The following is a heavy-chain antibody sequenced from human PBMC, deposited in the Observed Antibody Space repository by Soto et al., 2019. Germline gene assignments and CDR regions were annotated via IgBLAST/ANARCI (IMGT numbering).Heavy chain of an antibody. CDR2: INQSGIT. J-gene: IGHJ4*02. D-gene: IGHD6-13*01. CDR3: ARGNGIASRPADY. Sequence: PSETLSLTCAVYGGSFSNYYWGWIRQPPGKGLEWIGEINQSGITNYNPSLKSRVTISEDASKNQFSLKLSSVTAADTAVYYCARGNGIASRPADYWGQGTLVTVSS. V-gene: IGHV4-34*01. CDR1: GGSFSNYY.